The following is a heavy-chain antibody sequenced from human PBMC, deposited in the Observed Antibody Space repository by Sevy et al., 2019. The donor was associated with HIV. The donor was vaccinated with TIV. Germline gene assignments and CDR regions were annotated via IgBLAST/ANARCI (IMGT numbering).Heavy chain of an antibody. CDR3: AKPSALSMSGGYRAIDY. Sequence: GGSLRLSCAASGFTFSSYAMSWVRQAPGKGLQWVSAISGSGDSTYYADSVKGRFTISRDNSKNTLFLQMNSLRAEDTAVYYCAKPSALSMSGGYRAIDYWGQGTLVTVSS. V-gene: IGHV3-23*01. CDR1: GFTFSSYA. CDR2: ISGSGDST. D-gene: IGHD2-15*01. J-gene: IGHJ4*02.